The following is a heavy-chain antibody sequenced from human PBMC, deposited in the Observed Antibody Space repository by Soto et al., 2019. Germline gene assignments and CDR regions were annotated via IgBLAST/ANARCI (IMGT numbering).Heavy chain of an antibody. D-gene: IGHD3-22*01. V-gene: IGHV3-7*04. Sequence: GGSLRLSCAAPGFTFSTYWMSWVRQAPGKGLEWVANIKQDGSEKWYVDSVKGRFTISRDNAKNSLYLQMNSLRAEDTAVYYCTRGDYYDSSGPFSDAFDIWGQGTLVTVSS. CDR1: GFTFSTYW. CDR2: IKQDGSEK. CDR3: TRGDYYDSSGPFSDAFDI. J-gene: IGHJ3*02.